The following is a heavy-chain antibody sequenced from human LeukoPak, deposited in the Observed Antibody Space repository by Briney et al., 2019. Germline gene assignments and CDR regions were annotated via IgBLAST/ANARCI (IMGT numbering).Heavy chain of an antibody. J-gene: IGHJ6*03. V-gene: IGHV3-43*01. CDR1: GLTFDDYT. Sequence: GGSLRLSCAASGLTFDDYTMHWVRHAPQKGLEWVSLIRWDGGSTYYGDSVKGRFTISRDNSKNSLYLQMNSLRTEHTALYYCAKDTSRGYNYYYYRDVGGKGTTVTVSS. CDR3: AKDTSRGYNYYYYRDV. CDR2: IRWDGGST. D-gene: IGHD5-12*01.